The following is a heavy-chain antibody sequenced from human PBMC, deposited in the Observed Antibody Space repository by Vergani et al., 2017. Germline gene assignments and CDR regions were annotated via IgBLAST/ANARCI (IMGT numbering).Heavy chain of an antibody. CDR1: GFTFSSYS. CDR2: ISSSSSYI. Sequence: EVQLVESGGGLVKPGGSLRLSCAASGFTFSSYSMNWVRQAPGKGLEWVSSISSSSSYIYYADSVKGRFTISRDNAKNSLYLQMNSLRAEDTAVYYCARMWRQLWLGFDIWGQGTMVTVSS. J-gene: IGHJ3*02. V-gene: IGHV3-21*01. CDR3: ARMWRQLWLGFDI. D-gene: IGHD5-18*01.